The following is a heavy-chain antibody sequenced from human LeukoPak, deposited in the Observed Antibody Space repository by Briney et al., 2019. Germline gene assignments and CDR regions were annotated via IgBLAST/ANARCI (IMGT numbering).Heavy chain of an antibody. V-gene: IGHV3-48*04. CDR2: ISSSGDTI. J-gene: IGHJ4*02. Sequence: PGGSLRLSCAASSFTFSSYSMNWVRQAPGKGLEWVSFISSSGDTIYYADSVKGRFTISRDNAKSSLYLQMNSLRAEDTAVYYCARDDGSGSYYPDVWGQGTLVTVSS. CDR3: ARDDGSGSYYPDV. CDR1: SFTFSSYS. D-gene: IGHD3-10*01.